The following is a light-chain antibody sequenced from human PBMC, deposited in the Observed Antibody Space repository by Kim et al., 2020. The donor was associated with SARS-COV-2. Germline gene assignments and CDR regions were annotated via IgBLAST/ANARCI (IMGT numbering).Light chain of an antibody. CDR1: SRDVGGYNY. CDR3: ISYTSSSTWV. V-gene: IGLV2-14*03. J-gene: IGLJ3*02. CDR2: DVS. Sequence: GPSITIPCPGTSRDVGGYNYVSWYQQHPGKAPTLMIYDVSKRPSGVSTRFSGSKSGNTASLTISGLQAEDEADYYCISYTSSSTWVFGGGTQLTVL.